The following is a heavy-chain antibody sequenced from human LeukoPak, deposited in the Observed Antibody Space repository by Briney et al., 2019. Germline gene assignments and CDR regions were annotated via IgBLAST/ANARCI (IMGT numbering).Heavy chain of an antibody. D-gene: IGHD1-14*01. CDR2: VYPGGSIT. J-gene: IGHJ5*02. CDR3: ACRKYFSTWSDT. CDR1: GSCFTTCW. V-gene: IGHV5-51*01. Sequence: GESLKISCQGFGSCFTTCWIGWVRQTPGKGLEWMGIVYPGGSITHYSPSFQGPVTISAAKTTSTAYLQWSSLKASDTAMYYCACRKYFSTWSDTWGQGTLVTVSS.